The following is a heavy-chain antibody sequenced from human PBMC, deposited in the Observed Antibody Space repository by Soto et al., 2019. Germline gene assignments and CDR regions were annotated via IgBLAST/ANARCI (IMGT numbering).Heavy chain of an antibody. Sequence: SETLSLTCTVSGGSISSYYWSWIRQPPGKGLEWIGYIYYSGSTNYNPSLKSRVTISVDTSKNQFSLKLSSVTAADTAVYYCAGPTVTFDYWGQGTLVTVSS. V-gene: IGHV4-59*01. CDR1: GGSISSYY. CDR3: AGPTVTFDY. J-gene: IGHJ4*02. D-gene: IGHD4-17*01. CDR2: IYYSGST.